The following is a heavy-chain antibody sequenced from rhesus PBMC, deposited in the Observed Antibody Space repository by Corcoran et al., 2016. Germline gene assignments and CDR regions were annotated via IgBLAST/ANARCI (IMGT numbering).Heavy chain of an antibody. J-gene: IGHJ4*01. CDR1: GYPFTDYS. V-gene: IGHV1-111*02. D-gene: IGHD5-24*01. CDR3: ATQVGTAPLGY. CDR2: VEPEDGKT. Sequence: EVQLVQSGAEVKTPGASVKISCKASGYPFTDYSLHWVRQSPGKGLEWMGRVEPEDGKTKHAKKFQDRVTITADTSTDTAYMELSSLRSEDTAVYYCATQVGTAPLGYWGQGVLVTVSS.